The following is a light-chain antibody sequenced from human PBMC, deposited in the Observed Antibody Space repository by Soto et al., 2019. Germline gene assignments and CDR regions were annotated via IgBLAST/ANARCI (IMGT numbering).Light chain of an antibody. CDR3: QQYGSSPRFI. Sequence: EIVLTQSPGTLSLSPGERATLSCRASQSIASSYLAWFQQKPGQAPRLLIYGASSRATGIPDRFSGSGSRTDFTLTIASLEPEDFAVYYCQQYGSSPRFIFGPRAKVDIK. V-gene: IGKV3-20*01. CDR2: GAS. CDR1: QSIASSY. J-gene: IGKJ3*01.